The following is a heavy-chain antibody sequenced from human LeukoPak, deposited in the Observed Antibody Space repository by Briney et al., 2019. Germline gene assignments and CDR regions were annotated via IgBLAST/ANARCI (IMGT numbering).Heavy chain of an antibody. V-gene: IGHV1-2*02. Sequence: ASVKVSCKASGYTFTGYNMHWVRQAPGQGLEWMGCINPNSGGTNYAQKFQGRVTMTRETSISTAYMELSRLRSDDTAVYYCARELAYYGSGSYSVFDYWGQGTLVTVSS. CDR1: GYTFTGYN. J-gene: IGHJ4*02. D-gene: IGHD3-10*01. CDR3: ARELAYYGSGSYSVFDY. CDR2: INPNSGGT.